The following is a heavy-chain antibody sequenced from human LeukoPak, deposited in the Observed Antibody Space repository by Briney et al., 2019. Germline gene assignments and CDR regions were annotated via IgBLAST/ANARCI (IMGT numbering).Heavy chain of an antibody. V-gene: IGHV3-21*01. CDR3: ARERGDGGAFDI. CDR2: ISSSSSYI. CDR1: GFIFSTYT. Sequence: GGSLRLSCATSGFIFSTYTMNWVRQAPGKGLEWVSSISSSSSYIYYADSVKGRFTISRDNAKNSLYLQMNSLRAEDTAVYYCARERGDGGAFDIWGQGTMVTVSS. J-gene: IGHJ3*02. D-gene: IGHD3-10*01.